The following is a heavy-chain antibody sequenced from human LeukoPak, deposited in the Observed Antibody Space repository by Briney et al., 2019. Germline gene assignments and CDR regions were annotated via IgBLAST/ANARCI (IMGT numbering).Heavy chain of an antibody. J-gene: IGHJ4*02. Sequence: GGSLRLSCEGSGFAVSGNSMSWVRQAPGKGLEWVSIIYSGGSTYYADSVKGRFTISRDNSKNTLYLQMNSLRAEDTAVYYCAKGKGSGSFYNAFDYWGQGTLVTVSS. CDR2: IYSGGST. V-gene: IGHV3-53*01. D-gene: IGHD3-10*01. CDR1: GFAVSGNS. CDR3: AKGKGSGSFYNAFDY.